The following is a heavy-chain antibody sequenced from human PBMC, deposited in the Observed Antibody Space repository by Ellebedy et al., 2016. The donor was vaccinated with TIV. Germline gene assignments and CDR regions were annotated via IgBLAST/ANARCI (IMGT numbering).Heavy chain of an antibody. CDR2: IWFDGSDK. J-gene: IGHJ6*03. D-gene: IGHD2-15*01. V-gene: IGHV3-33*01. CDR3: ARGVETYYFYYMDL. Sequence: GESLKISCAASGFTFTNYGLHWVRQAPGKGMEWVALIWFDGSDKYYTDSVKGRFTISRDNSKETLYLDMNSLRAEDTAVYYCARGVETYYFYYMDLWGIGTTVTVSS. CDR1: GFTFTNYG.